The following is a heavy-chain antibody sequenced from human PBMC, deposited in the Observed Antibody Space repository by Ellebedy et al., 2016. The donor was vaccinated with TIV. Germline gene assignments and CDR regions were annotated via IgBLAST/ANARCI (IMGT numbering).Heavy chain of an antibody. Sequence: GESLKISCVASGFTFSTYSMNWVRQAPGKGLEWVSYICSSSSTIYYADYVKGRFTISRDNSKNTLYLQMNSLRVEDTAVYYCVRGASGSSVAGLNSWGQGTLVTVSS. CDR2: ICSSSSTI. CDR3: VRGASGSSVAGLNS. CDR1: GFTFSTYS. V-gene: IGHV3-48*01. D-gene: IGHD6-19*01. J-gene: IGHJ5*02.